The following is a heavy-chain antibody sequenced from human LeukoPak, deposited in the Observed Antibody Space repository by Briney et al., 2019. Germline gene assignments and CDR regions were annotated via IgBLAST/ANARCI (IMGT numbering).Heavy chain of an antibody. CDR1: GGSISSYY. Sequence: SETLSLTCTVSGGSISSYYWSWIRQPPGKGLEWIGYIYYSGSTNYNPSLKSRVTISVDTSKNQFSLKLSSVTAADTAVYYCARITGLPVYDSWSGYYAEAFFYFDYWGQGTLVTVSS. D-gene: IGHD3-3*01. CDR3: ARITGLPVYDSWSGYYAEAFFYFDY. CDR2: IYYSGST. V-gene: IGHV4-59*01. J-gene: IGHJ4*02.